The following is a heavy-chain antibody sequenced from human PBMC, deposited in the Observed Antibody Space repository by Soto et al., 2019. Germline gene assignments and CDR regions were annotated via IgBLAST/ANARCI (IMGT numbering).Heavy chain of an antibody. CDR1: GFSFSYYG. D-gene: IGHD2-2*01. CDR3: ARETSTGNYYMDV. V-gene: IGHV3-48*01. CDR2: ISTSSSNI. J-gene: IGHJ6*03. Sequence: PGGSLRLSCAASGFSFSYYGMNWVRQAPGKGLEWVSYISTSSSNIYYADSVKGRFTISRDNAKNSLSLQMNSLRAADTAVYYCARETSTGNYYMDVSGKGTTVTVSS.